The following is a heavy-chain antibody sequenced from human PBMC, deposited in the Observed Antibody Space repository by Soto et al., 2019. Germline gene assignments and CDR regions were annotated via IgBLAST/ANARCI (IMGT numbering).Heavy chain of an antibody. V-gene: IGHV4-30-2*01. J-gene: IGHJ4*02. Sequence: QLQLQESGSGLVKPSQTLSLTCAGSGGSISSGGYSWSWIRQPPGKGLEWIGYIYHSGSTYYNPSLTRRVAISVHRSKNQVSLTLISVPAADTAVYYCARGIATVTTFDYWGQGTLVTVSS. D-gene: IGHD4-17*01. CDR1: GGSISSGGYS. CDR3: ARGIATVTTFDY. CDR2: IYHSGST.